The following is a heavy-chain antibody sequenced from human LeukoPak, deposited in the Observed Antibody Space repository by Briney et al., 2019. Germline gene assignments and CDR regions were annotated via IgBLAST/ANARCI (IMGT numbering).Heavy chain of an antibody. CDR2: MNPNSGNT. CDR1: GLTFSNYD. Sequence: ASVKVSFRASGLTFSNYDINWVRQATGQGLEWMGWMNPNSGNTGYAQKFQGRVSMTRDTSISTAYMELSSLGSDDTAVYYCAGTVAASSDDWFDPWGQGTLVIVSS. V-gene: IGHV1-8*01. D-gene: IGHD6-13*01. CDR3: AGTVAASSDDWFDP. J-gene: IGHJ5*02.